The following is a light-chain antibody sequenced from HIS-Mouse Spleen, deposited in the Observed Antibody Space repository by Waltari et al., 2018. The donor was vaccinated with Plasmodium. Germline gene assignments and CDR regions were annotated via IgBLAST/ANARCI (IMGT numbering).Light chain of an antibody. V-gene: IGLV2-23*03. Sequence: QSALTQPASVSGSPGQSITISCTGTSSDVGSYNLVSWYQQNPGKAPKLMIYEGSKRPSGVSNRFSGSKPGNTASLTISGLQAEDEADYYCCSYAGSSTFVVFGGGTKLTVL. CDR1: SSDVGSYNL. J-gene: IGLJ2*01. CDR3: CSYAGSSTFVV. CDR2: EGS.